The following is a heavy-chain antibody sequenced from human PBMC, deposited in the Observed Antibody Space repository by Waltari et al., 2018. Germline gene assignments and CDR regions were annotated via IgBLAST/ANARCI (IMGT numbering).Heavy chain of an antibody. Sequence: QVQLVQSGAEVKKPGASVKVSCKASGYTFTGYYMHWVRQAPGQGLEWMGRINPNSGGTNSAQKFQGRVTITADKSTSTAYMELSSLRSEDTAVYYCASGRGCSSTSCQYYYMDVWGKGTTVTISS. CDR3: ASGRGCSSTSCQYYYMDV. CDR1: GYTFTGYY. J-gene: IGHJ6*03. D-gene: IGHD2-2*01. V-gene: IGHV1-2*06. CDR2: INPNSGGT.